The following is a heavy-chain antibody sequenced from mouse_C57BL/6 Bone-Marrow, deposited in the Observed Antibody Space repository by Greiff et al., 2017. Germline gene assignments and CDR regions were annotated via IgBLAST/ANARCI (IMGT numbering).Heavy chain of an antibody. D-gene: IGHD2-4*01. Sequence: QLQQLGPELVKPGASAKIFCKASGYSFPDYNMHWVKNSNGQSLEWIGVINPNYDTTSYNQKIKSKATLTVDQSTSTAYMQLNSLTSEDSAVYYCARGYDYDYAMDYWGQGTSVTVSS. V-gene: IGHV1-39*01. CDR3: ARGYDYDYAMDY. CDR2: INPNYDTT. CDR1: GYSFPDYN. J-gene: IGHJ4*01.